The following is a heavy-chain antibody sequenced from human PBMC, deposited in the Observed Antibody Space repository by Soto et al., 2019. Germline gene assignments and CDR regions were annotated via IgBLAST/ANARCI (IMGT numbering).Heavy chain of an antibody. D-gene: IGHD2-15*01. Sequence: SETLSLTCAVYGGSFSVYYWSWIRQPPGKGLEWIGEINHSGSTNYNPSLKSRVTISVDTSKNQFSLKLSSVTAADTAVYYRARATFPPSGYCSGGSCKLIGYYYGMDVWGQGTTVTVSS. V-gene: IGHV4-34*01. CDR2: INHSGST. CDR3: ARATFPPSGYCSGGSCKLIGYYYGMDV. CDR1: GGSFSVYY. J-gene: IGHJ6*02.